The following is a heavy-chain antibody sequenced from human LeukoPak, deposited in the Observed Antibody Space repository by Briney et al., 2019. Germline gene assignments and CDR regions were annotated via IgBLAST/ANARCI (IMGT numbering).Heavy chain of an antibody. D-gene: IGHD2-2*01. J-gene: IGHJ4*02. Sequence: GGSLRLSCAASGLTFSSYAMSWVRQAPGKGLEWVSAISGSGGSTYYADSVKGRFTISRDNSKNTLYLQMNSLRAEDTAVYYCAKGSRGIVVVPAASSFDYWGQGTLVTVSS. CDR1: GLTFSSYA. V-gene: IGHV3-23*01. CDR3: AKGSRGIVVVPAASSFDY. CDR2: ISGSGGST.